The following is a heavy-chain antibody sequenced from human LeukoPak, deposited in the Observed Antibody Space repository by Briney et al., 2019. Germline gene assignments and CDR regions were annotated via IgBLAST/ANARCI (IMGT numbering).Heavy chain of an antibody. CDR2: IYNSAIT. CDR3: ARADTVVLEVVTFALDI. D-gene: IGHD5-18*01. Sequence: PSETLTLTCSVCGASIDSGDYYWSWLRQKPEKGLEWIGYIYNSAITFYTPSLKSRVSISVDTSKNLFSLELDSLTAADTAVYYCARADTVVLEVVTFALDIWGQGTMVTVSS. V-gene: IGHV4-31*03. J-gene: IGHJ3*02. CDR1: GASIDSGDYY.